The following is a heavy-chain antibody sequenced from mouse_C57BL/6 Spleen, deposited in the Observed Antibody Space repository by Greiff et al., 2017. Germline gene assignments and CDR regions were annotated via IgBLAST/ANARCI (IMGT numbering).Heavy chain of an antibody. J-gene: IGHJ2*01. D-gene: IGHD1-1*01. CDR3: ARVLIYYYGSSSYYFDY. CDR2: IDPANGNT. CDR1: GFNIKNTY. Sequence: EVQLQQSVAELVRPGASVKLSCTASGFNIKNTYMHWVKQRPEQGLEWIGRIDPANGNTKYAPKFQGKATITADTSSNTAYLQLSSLTSEDTAIYYCARVLIYYYGSSSYYFDYWVQGTTLTVSS. V-gene: IGHV14-3*01.